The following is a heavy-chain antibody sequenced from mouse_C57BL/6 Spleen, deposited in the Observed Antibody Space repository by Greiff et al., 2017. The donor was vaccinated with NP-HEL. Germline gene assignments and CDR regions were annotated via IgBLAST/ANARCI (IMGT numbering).Heavy chain of an antibody. V-gene: IGHV5-17*01. Sequence: EVQVVESGGGLVKPGGSLKLSCAASGFTFSDYGMHWVRQAPEKGLEWVAYISSGSSTIYYADTVKGRFTISRDNAKNTLFLQMTSLRSEDTAMYYCARTDYYGSSNWYFEVWGTGTTVTVSS. CDR2: ISSGSSTI. CDR3: ARTDYYGSSNWYFEV. D-gene: IGHD1-1*01. CDR1: GFTFSDYG. J-gene: IGHJ1*03.